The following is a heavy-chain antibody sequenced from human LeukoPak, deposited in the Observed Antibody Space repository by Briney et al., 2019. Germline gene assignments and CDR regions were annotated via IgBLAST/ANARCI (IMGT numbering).Heavy chain of an antibody. CDR2: ISYDGSNK. J-gene: IGHJ4*02. V-gene: IGHV3-30-3*01. CDR3: ARGDGYKYYFDY. Sequence: GRSLRLSCAASGFTFSSYAMHWVRQAPGKGLEWVAVISYDGSNKYYADSVKGRFTISRDNSKNTLYLQMNSLRAEDTAVYHCARGDGYKYYFDYWGQGTLVTVSS. CDR1: GFTFSSYA. D-gene: IGHD5-24*01.